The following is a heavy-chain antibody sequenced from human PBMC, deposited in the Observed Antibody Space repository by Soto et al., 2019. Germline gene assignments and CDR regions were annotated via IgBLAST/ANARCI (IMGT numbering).Heavy chain of an antibody. V-gene: IGHV1-69*02. D-gene: IGHD3-10*01. CDR1: GGTFSSYT. CDR3: ASEEYYYGSGAFFDY. Sequence: QVQLVQSGAEVKKPGSSVKVSCKASGGTFSSYTISWVRQAPGQGLEWMGRIIPILGIANYAQKFQGRVTITADKSTSTAYMALSSLRSEDTAVYYCASEEYYYGSGAFFDYWGQGTLVTVSS. CDR2: IIPILGIA. J-gene: IGHJ4*02.